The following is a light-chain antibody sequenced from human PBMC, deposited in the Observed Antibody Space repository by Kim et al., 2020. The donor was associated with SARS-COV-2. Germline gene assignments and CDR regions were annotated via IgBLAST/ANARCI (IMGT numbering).Light chain of an antibody. Sequence: PGERASPSCRASQNVGNSNLAWYQQKPGQAPRLLIYGTSNRATGISTRFSGSGSGTDFTLTISRLESEDLAVYFCQQYSDSPPGTFGQGTKVDIK. CDR1: QNVGNSN. CDR2: GTS. J-gene: IGKJ1*01. V-gene: IGKV3-20*01. CDR3: QQYSDSPPGT.